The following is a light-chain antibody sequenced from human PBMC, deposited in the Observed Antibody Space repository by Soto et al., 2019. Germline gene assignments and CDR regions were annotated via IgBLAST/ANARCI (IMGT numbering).Light chain of an antibody. CDR2: GTS. V-gene: IGKV3-20*01. CDR1: QSIDNNH. CDR3: EYYGTSIT. J-gene: IGKJ4*01. Sequence: EIVLNQSPCTLSLSTGERVTLSCRASQSIDNNHLAWYQQKPGQAPRLLIHGTSNRATGIPDRFSGSGSGTDFTLTFSRLEPEDFAVYYCEYYGTSITFGGGSKV.